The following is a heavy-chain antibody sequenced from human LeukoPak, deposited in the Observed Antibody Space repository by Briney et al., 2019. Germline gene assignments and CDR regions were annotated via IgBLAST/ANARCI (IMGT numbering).Heavy chain of an antibody. CDR3: ARDLFVAAAPFDP. CDR2: VHVGNGDT. CDR1: GYTFMNYA. Sequence: ASVKVSCKASGYTFMNYAMHWVRQAPGQRLEWMGRVHVGNGDTRYSQNFQGRVTITRDTSASTAYMELSSLRSEDTAVYYCARDLFVAAAPFDPWGQGTLVTVSS. D-gene: IGHD6-13*01. J-gene: IGHJ5*02. V-gene: IGHV1-3*01.